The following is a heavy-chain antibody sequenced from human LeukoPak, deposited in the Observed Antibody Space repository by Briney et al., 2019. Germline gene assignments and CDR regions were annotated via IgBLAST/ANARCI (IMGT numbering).Heavy chain of an antibody. CDR1: GYTFTSYC. Sequence: GASVKDSCMASGYTFTSYCLLWVRLAPGQGLEWMGIINPSGGSTSYAQKFQGRVTMTRDTSTSTVYMELSSLRSEDTAVYYCARDGQQPGFGPWGQGTLVTVSS. D-gene: IGHD6-13*01. J-gene: IGHJ5*02. CDR2: INPSGGST. CDR3: ARDGQQPGFGP. V-gene: IGHV1-46*01.